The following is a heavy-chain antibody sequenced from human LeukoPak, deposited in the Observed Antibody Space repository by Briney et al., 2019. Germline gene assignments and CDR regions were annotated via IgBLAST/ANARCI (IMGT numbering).Heavy chain of an antibody. CDR2: IYSSAYI. CDR3: ASQDVLHNGAHWVHLQH. CDR1: GFIVSNNY. J-gene: IGHJ1*01. D-gene: IGHD2-8*01. V-gene: IGHV3-53*01. Sequence: PGESLRLSCAASGFIVSNNYMTWVRQAPGKGLEWVSLIYSSAYIYYSDSVKGRFTISRDNSKNTLYLQMNSLRAEDTAVYYCASQDVLHNGAHWVHLQHWGQGTLVTVSS.